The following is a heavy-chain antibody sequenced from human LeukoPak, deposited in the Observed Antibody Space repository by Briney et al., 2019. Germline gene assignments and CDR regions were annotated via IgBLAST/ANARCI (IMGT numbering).Heavy chain of an antibody. CDR1: GGSFSGYY. V-gene: IGHV4-34*01. CDR3: ASGYYDSSGYLGGPFDY. D-gene: IGHD3-22*01. Sequence: SETLSLTCAVYGGSFSGYYWSWIRQPPGKGLEWIGSIYHSGSTYYNPSLKSRVTISVDTSKNQFSLKLSSVTAADTAVYYCASGYYDSSGYLGGPFDYWGQGTLVTVSS. J-gene: IGHJ4*02. CDR2: IYHSGST.